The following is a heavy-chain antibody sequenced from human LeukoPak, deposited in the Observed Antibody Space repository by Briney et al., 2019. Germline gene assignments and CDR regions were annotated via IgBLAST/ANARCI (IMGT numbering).Heavy chain of an antibody. J-gene: IGHJ4*02. V-gene: IGHV3-30-3*01. Sequence: PGRSLRLSCAASGFTFSSYAMHWVRQAPGKGLEWVAVISYDGSNKYYADSVKGRFTISRDNSKNTLYLQMNSLRAEDTAVYYCARDLDSDYFDYWGQGTLVTVSS. CDR3: ARDLDSDYFDY. D-gene: IGHD3-3*01. CDR2: ISYDGSNK. CDR1: GFTFSSYA.